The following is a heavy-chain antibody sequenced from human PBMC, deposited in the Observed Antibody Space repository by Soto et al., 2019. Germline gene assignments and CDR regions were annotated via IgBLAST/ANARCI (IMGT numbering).Heavy chain of an antibody. CDR1: GFSFSSYW. J-gene: IGHJ3*02. Sequence: EVQLVESGGGLVQPGGSLRLSCAASGFSFSSYWMSWVRQAPGKGLEWVANIRQDGSQIYYLGSVKGRFTIFRDNAKNSLYLQMNSLRAEDTAVYYCARLQWPSKGAFDIWGQGTMVTVSS. V-gene: IGHV3-7*03. CDR3: ARLQWPSKGAFDI. D-gene: IGHD6-19*01. CDR2: IRQDGSQI.